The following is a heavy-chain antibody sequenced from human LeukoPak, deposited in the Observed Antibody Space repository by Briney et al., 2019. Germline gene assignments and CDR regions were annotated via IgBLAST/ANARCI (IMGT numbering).Heavy chain of an antibody. V-gene: IGHV1-2*02. CDR3: ARVGHYDFSLFD. CDR2: INPNSGGT. D-gene: IGHD3-3*01. J-gene: IGHJ4*02. CDR1: GYTFTVYY. Sequence: ASVKVSCKASGYTFTVYYMHWVRQAPGQGLEWMGWINPNSGGTNYAQKFQGRVTMTRDTSISTAYMELSRLRSDDTAVYYCARVGHYDFSLFDWGQGTLVTVSS.